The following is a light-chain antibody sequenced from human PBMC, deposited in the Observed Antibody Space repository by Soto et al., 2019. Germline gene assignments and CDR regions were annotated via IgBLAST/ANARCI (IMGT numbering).Light chain of an antibody. CDR2: AAC. Sequence: DIQMTQSPSSLSASVGDRVTITCGASQTIRTCVNWYQQKPEKAPKLLIYAACSLQSGVPSRFSGSGSGTDFTLTISSLQPEDFATYYCQQGHSNPITLGQGTRLEI. CDR3: QQGHSNPIT. CDR1: QTIRTC. J-gene: IGKJ5*01. V-gene: IGKV1-39*01.